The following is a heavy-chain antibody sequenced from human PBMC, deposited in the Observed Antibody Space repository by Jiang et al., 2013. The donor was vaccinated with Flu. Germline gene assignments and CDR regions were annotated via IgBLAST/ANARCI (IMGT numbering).Heavy chain of an antibody. CDR3: ARIRAGTTWGEFDY. V-gene: IGHV2-70*01. CDR1: GFSLSTSGMC. J-gene: IGHJ4*02. D-gene: IGHD1-7*01. CDR2: IGWDDDK. Sequence: TFSGFSLSTSGMCVSWIRQPPGKALEWLALIGWDDDKRYSTSLKTRLTISKDTSKNQVVLTMTNMDPVDTATYYCARIRAGTTWGEFDYWGQGTLVTVSS.